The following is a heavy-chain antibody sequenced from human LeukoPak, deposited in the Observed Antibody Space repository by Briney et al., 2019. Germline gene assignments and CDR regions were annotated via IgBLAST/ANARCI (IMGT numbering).Heavy chain of an antibody. CDR2: INPNSGGT. J-gene: IGHJ5*02. D-gene: IGHD2-15*01. CDR1: GYTFTGYY. Sequence: GASVKVSCKASGYTFTGYYMHWVRQAPGQGLEWMGWINPNSGGTNYAQKFQGRVTMTRDTSISTAYMELSRLRSDDTAVYYCAKDVVVVAATNWLDPWGQGTLVTVSS. CDR3: AKDVVVVAATNWLDP. V-gene: IGHV1-2*02.